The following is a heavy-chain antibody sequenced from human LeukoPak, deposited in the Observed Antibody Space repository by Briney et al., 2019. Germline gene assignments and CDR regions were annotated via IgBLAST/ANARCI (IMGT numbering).Heavy chain of an antibody. V-gene: IGHV1-69*05. Sequence: ASVKVSCKASGGTFSSYAISWVRQAPGQGLEWMGGIIPIFGTANYAQKFQGRVTITTDESTSTAYMELSSLRSEDTAVYYCARYLSGSSGWYNWFDPWGQGTLVTVSS. CDR1: GGTFSSYA. D-gene: IGHD6-19*01. J-gene: IGHJ5*02. CDR3: ARYLSGSSGWYNWFDP. CDR2: IIPIFGTA.